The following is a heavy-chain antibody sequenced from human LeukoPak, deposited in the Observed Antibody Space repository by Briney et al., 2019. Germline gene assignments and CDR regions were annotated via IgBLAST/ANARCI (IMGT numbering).Heavy chain of an antibody. Sequence: GGSLRLSCAASGFTFSSYGMHWVRLAPGKGLEWVAVIWYDGSNKYYADSVKGRFTISRDNSKNTLYLQMNSLRAEDTAVYYCARDTARIAAAGRLDYWGQGTLVTVSS. J-gene: IGHJ4*02. CDR2: IWYDGSNK. CDR1: GFTFSSYG. D-gene: IGHD6-13*01. CDR3: ARDTARIAAAGRLDY. V-gene: IGHV3-30*19.